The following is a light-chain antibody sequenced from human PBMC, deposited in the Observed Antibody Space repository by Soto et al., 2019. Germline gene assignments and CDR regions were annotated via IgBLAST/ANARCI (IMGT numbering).Light chain of an antibody. CDR1: SSAVGGYNY. Sequence: QSVLTQPASVSGSPGQSITISCTGSSSAVGGYNYVSWYQQHPGKAPKLMIYEVSNRPSGISNRFSGSKSGNTASLTLSGLQAEDEADYYCSSYTSSSTLVFGGGTKVTVL. CDR3: SSYTSSSTLV. V-gene: IGLV2-14*01. J-gene: IGLJ2*01. CDR2: EVS.